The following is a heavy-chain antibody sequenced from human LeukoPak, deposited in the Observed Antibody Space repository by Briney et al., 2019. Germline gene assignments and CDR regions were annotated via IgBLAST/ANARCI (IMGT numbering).Heavy chain of an antibody. CDR2: INTNTGNP. CDR3: AKETVAEFEFDY. V-gene: IGHV7-4-1*02. Sequence: GASVKVSCKASGYNFMSYGMHWVRQAPGQGLEWMGWINTNTGNPTYAQGFTGRFVFSLDISVSTAYLQISSLKAEDTAVYYCAKETVAEFEFDYWGQGTLVTVSP. CDR1: GYNFMSYG. J-gene: IGHJ4*02. D-gene: IGHD6-19*01.